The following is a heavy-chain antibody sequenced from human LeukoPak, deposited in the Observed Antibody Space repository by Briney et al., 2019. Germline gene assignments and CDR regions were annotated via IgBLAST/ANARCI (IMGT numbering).Heavy chain of an antibody. CDR2: INPNSGGT. J-gene: IGHJ4*02. Sequence: ASVKVSCKASGYTFTSYGISWVRQAPGQGLEWMGWINPNSGGTNYAQKFRGRVTMTRDTSISTAYMELSRLRSDDTAVYYCARVGRARFGVAMGWGQGTLVTVSS. CDR3: ARVGRARFGVAMG. D-gene: IGHD3-3*01. V-gene: IGHV1-2*02. CDR1: GYTFTSYG.